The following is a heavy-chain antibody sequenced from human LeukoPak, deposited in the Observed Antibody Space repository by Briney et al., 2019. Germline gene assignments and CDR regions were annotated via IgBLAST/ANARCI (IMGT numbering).Heavy chain of an antibody. V-gene: IGHV3-13*01. CDR3: TREPPVPGSWYFDL. J-gene: IGHJ2*01. CDR2: INIEGAT. CDR1: GFTFSQND. D-gene: IGHD6-19*01. Sequence: GGSLRLSCAGSGFTFSQNDMHCVRQTTERGLEWVSAINIEGATFYSASVKGRFSISRENAKYALYLQMNSLRAEDTAVYFCTREPPVPGSWYFDLWGRGTQVTVSS.